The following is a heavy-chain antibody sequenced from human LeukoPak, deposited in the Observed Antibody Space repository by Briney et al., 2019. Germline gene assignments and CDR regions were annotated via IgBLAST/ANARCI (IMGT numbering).Heavy chain of an antibody. J-gene: IGHJ6*03. CDR1: GLTFSQYW. CDR3: ARSGRGVDSFYFYMDV. CDR2: LKHDGSEKQDGSEK. Sequence: GGSLRLFCAACGLTFSQYWMRCARQARGEALEEVANLKHDGSEKQDGSEKNYVDSVKGRFTISRDNAKNSLYLQMNSLRAEDTAVYYCARSGRGVDSFYFYMDVWGKGTTVTVSS. V-gene: IGHV3-7*01. D-gene: IGHD3-10*01.